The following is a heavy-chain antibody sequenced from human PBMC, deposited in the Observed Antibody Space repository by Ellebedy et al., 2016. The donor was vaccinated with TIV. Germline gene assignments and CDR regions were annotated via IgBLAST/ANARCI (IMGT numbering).Heavy chain of an antibody. CDR2: MNPNSGNT. CDR3: ARGRTPYCGGDCYCDY. D-gene: IGHD2-21*01. Sequence: ASVKVSXKASGYTFTSYDINWVRQATGQGLEWMGWMNPNSGNTGYAQKFQGRVTMTRNTSISTAYMELSSLRSEDTAVYYCARGRTPYCGGDCYCDYWGQGTLVTVSS. CDR1: GYTFTSYD. V-gene: IGHV1-8*01. J-gene: IGHJ4*02.